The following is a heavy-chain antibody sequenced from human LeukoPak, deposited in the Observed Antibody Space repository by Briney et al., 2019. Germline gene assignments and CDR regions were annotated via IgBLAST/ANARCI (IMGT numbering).Heavy chain of an antibody. J-gene: IGHJ4*02. D-gene: IGHD3-22*01. CDR3: AKDRGSGYHYFDY. CDR1: GFTFSSYA. V-gene: IGHV3-23*01. CDR2: ISTSGESA. Sequence: SGGSLRLSCAASGFTFSSYAMSWVRQAPGRGLEWVSVISTSGESAYYADSVKGRFTISRDNSKNTLYLQMNSLRAEDTAVYYCAKDRGSGYHYFDYWGQGTLVTVSS.